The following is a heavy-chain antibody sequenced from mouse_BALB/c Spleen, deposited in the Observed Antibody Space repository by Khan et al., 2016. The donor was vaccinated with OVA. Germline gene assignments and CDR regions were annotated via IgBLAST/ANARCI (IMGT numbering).Heavy chain of an antibody. Sequence: QIQLVQSGPDLKKPGETVKISCKASGYTFTNYGINWVKQAPGKGLKWMGCIYTYTGEPTYADDFKGRFAFSLITSASTAYLQFIHPKNEDSATYFCARGGRWAIDYWGQGTSVPISS. J-gene: IGHJ4*01. CDR3: ARGGRWAIDY. D-gene: IGHD1-1*01. CDR1: GYTFTNYG. V-gene: IGHV9-3-1*01. CDR2: IYTYTGEP.